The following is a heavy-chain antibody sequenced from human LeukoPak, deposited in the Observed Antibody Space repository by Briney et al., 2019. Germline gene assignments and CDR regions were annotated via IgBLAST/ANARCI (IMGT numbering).Heavy chain of an antibody. Sequence: GRSLRLSCAASGFTFDDYAMHWVRQAPGKGLEWVSGISWNSGSIGYADSVKGRFTISRDNAKNSLYLQMNSLRAEDTALYYCAKDPSPLVGAIDYWGQGTLVTVSS. D-gene: IGHD1-26*01. CDR2: ISWNSGSI. CDR1: GFTFDDYA. CDR3: AKDPSPLVGAIDY. J-gene: IGHJ4*02. V-gene: IGHV3-9*01.